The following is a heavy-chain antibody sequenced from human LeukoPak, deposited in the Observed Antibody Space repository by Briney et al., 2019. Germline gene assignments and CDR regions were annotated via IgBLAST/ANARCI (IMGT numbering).Heavy chain of an antibody. D-gene: IGHD3-9*01. CDR2: IHRDGRT. J-gene: IGHJ4*02. Sequence: SETLSLTCAVSGVSISSSEWWIWVRQPPGQGLEWIGEIHRDGRTRYNPSLQTRVTMSIDYSKNQISLEVTSVTAAATAIYYCGKTDIYFNPIDYWGPGSLVTVSS. V-gene: IGHV4-4*02. CDR1: GVSISSSEW. CDR3: GKTDIYFNPIDY.